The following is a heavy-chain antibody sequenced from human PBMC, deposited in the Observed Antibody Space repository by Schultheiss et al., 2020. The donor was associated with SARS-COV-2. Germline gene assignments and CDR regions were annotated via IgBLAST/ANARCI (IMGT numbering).Heavy chain of an antibody. J-gene: IGHJ4*02. CDR2: ISGDGGST. CDR3: VRDRGYCSGGVCYTVLDY. CDR1: GFTFSSYS. D-gene: IGHD2-8*02. V-gene: IGHV3-48*04. Sequence: GGSLRLSCAASGFTFSSYSKNWVRQPPGKGLEWVSLISGDGGSTYYADSVKGRFTISRDNAKNSLYLQMNSLRAEDTAVYYCVRDRGYCSGGVCYTVLDYWGQGTLVTVSS.